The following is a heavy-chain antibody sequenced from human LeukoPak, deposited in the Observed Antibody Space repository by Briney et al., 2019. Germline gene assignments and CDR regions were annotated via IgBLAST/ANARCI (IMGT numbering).Heavy chain of an antibody. Sequence: SETLSLTCTVSGDSISRSTYYWAWIRQPPGKGLEWIGSVYCGRSPYFNPSLESRATISVDTSKNHFSLKMSSVTAADTAVYYCARSSGTGTFSYWGQGTLVTVSS. CDR1: GDSISRSTYY. V-gene: IGHV4-39*02. CDR2: VYCGRSP. D-gene: IGHD6-25*01. CDR3: ARSSGTGTFSY. J-gene: IGHJ4*02.